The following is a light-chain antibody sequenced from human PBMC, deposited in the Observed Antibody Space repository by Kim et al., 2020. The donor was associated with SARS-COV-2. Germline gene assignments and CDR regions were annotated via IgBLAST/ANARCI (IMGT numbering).Light chain of an antibody. V-gene: IGLV2-14*03. J-gene: IGLJ3*02. CDR2: DVS. CDR1: SNDVGSYNY. Sequence: GQSITMSCTGTSNDVGSYNYVSWYQQHPGKAPKLMIYDVSNRPSGVSNRFSGSKSGNTASLTISGLQAEDEADYYCSSYTSSSTWVFGGGTKLTVL. CDR3: SSYTSSSTWV.